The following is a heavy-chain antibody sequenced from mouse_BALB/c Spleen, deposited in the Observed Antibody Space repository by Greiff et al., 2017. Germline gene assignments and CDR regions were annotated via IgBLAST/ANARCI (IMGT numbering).Heavy chain of an antibody. D-gene: IGHD2-4*01. Sequence: EVQVVESGGGLVKPGGSLKLSCAASGFTFSSYTMSWVRQTPEKRLEWVATISSGGSYTYYPDSVKGRFTISRDNAKNTLYLQMSSLKSEDTAMYYCTRDGGSTMITTGFLDYWGQGTSVTVSS. CDR3: TRDGGSTMITTGFLDY. V-gene: IGHV5-6-4*01. CDR2: ISSGGSYT. CDR1: GFTFSSYT. J-gene: IGHJ4*01.